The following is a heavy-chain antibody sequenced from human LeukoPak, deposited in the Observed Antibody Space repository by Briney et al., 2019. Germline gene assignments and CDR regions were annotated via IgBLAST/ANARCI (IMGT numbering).Heavy chain of an antibody. CDR2: IKTDGSEK. D-gene: IGHD3-10*02. J-gene: IGHJ3*02. CDR3: VSAVRGSSFAI. V-gene: IGHV3-7*03. Sequence: PGGSLRLSCAASGFIFSNYWMGWVRQAPGKGLESLANIKTDGSEKYYVDSVKGRFSISRDNAKNSLYLQMNRLRAEDTAVYYCVSAVRGSSFAICGQGTKVTVSS. CDR1: GFIFSNYW.